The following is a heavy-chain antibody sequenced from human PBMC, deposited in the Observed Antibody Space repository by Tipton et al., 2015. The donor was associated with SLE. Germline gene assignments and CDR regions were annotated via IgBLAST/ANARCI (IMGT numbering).Heavy chain of an antibody. CDR1: GGSISGYY. D-gene: IGHD1-26*01. V-gene: IGHV4-34*01. J-gene: IGHJ5*02. CDR3: ARGGDWFDP. Sequence: TLSLTCTVSGGSISGYYWSWIRQPPGKGLEWIGEINHSGSTNYNPSLKSRVTISVDTSKNQFSLKLSSVTAADTAVYYCARGGDWFDPWGQGTLVTVSS. CDR2: INHSGST.